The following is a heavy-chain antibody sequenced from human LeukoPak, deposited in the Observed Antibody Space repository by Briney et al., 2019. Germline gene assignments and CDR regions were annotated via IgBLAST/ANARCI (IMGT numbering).Heavy chain of an antibody. J-gene: IGHJ4*02. D-gene: IGHD2-2*01. V-gene: IGHV1-2*02. CDR2: INPNSGGT. Sequence: ASVTVSCTASGYTFTGYYMHWVRPAPGQGLEWMGWINPNSGGTNYAQKFQGRVTMTRDTSISTAYMELSRLRSDDTAVYYCASTPIVVVPAAIVYWGQGTLVTVSS. CDR1: GYTFTGYY. CDR3: ASTPIVVVPAAIVY.